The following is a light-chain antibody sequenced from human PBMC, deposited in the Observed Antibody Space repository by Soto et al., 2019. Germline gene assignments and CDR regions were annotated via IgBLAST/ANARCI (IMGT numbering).Light chain of an antibody. CDR2: DAS. CDR3: LQDYNYPWT. J-gene: IGKJ1*01. CDR1: QSISSW. Sequence: DIQMTQSPSTLSASVGDRATITCRASQSISSWLAWYQQKPGKAPKLLIYDASSLESGVPSRFSGSGSGTEFTLTISSLQPEDFATYFCLQDYNYPWTFGPGTKVDIK. V-gene: IGKV1-5*01.